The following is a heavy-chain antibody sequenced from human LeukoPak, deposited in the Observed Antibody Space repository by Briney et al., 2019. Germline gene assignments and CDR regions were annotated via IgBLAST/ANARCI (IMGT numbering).Heavy chain of an antibody. V-gene: IGHV3-33*01. CDR1: GFTFSSYG. CDR2: IWYDGSNK. CDR3: ARDDYDFWSGHLGGYGMDV. J-gene: IGHJ6*02. Sequence: GGSLRPSCAASGFTFSSYGMHWVRQAPGKGLEWVAVIWYDGSNKYYADSVKGRFTISRDNSKNTLYLQMNSLRAEDTAVYYCARDDYDFWSGHLGGYGMDVWGQGTTVTVSS. D-gene: IGHD3-3*01.